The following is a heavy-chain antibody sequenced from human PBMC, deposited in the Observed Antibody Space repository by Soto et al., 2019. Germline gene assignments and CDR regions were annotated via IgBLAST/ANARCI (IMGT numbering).Heavy chain of an antibody. CDR1: GFSLSTSGVG. Sequence: SGPTLVNPTQTLTLTCTFSGFSLSTSGVGVGWIRQPPGKALEWLALIYWDDDKRYSPSLKSRLTITKDTSKNQVVLTMTNMDPVDTATYYCAHVATRTYYDFWSGYFPKDNWFDPGGQGTLVTVSS. D-gene: IGHD3-3*01. CDR3: AHVATRTYYDFWSGYFPKDNWFDP. J-gene: IGHJ5*02. CDR2: IYWDDDK. V-gene: IGHV2-5*02.